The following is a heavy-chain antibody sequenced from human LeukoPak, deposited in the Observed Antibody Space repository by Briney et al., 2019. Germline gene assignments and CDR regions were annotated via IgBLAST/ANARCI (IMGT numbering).Heavy chain of an antibody. D-gene: IGHD4-17*01. V-gene: IGHV4-59*02. CDR3: ARTGSTVTMLYPFDH. J-gene: IGHJ4*02. CDR1: GGSVSNYY. CDR2: IYYSGST. Sequence: SETLSLTCTVSGGSVSNYYWTWIRQPPGKGLEWIGYIYYSGSTNYNPSLKSRVSISVDSSKNQFSLKLSSVTAADTAVYYCARTGSTVTMLYPFDHWGQGTLVTVSS.